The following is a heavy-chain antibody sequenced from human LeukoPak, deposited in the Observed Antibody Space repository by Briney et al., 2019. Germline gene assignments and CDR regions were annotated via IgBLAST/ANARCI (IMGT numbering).Heavy chain of an antibody. J-gene: IGHJ3*02. V-gene: IGHV4-34*01. Sequence: SETLSLTCAVYGGSFSGYYWSWIRQPPGKGLEWIGEINHSGSTNYSPSLKSRVTISLDTSRNQFSLKLNSVTAADTAVYYCAKSNGYGLIDIWGQGTMVTVSS. CDR2: INHSGST. D-gene: IGHD3-10*01. CDR3: AKSNGYGLIDI. CDR1: GGSFSGYY.